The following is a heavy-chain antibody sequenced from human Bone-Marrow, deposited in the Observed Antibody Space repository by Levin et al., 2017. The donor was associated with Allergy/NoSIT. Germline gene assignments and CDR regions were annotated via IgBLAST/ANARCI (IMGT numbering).Heavy chain of an antibody. CDR2: IKQDGSVK. CDR3: ASERSSARTYNWFDS. Sequence: QHGESLKISCADSGFTFSAYWMSWVRQAPGKGLEWVANIKQDGSVKWYVDSVKGRFTVSRDNAKNSLYLQMDSLRVEDTAVYYCASERSSARTYNWFDSWGQGTLVTVSS. V-gene: IGHV3-7*01. J-gene: IGHJ5*01. CDR1: GFTFSAYW. D-gene: IGHD6-19*01.